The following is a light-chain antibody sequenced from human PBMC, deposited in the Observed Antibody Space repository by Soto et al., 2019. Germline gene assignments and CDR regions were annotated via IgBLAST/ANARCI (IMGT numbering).Light chain of an antibody. CDR3: SSLTGSSYV. Sequence: QSVLTQPASVSGSPGQSITISCTGTSSDVGNNNYVSWYQHNPGRAPKVMICDVTNRPSGVSNRFSGSKSGNTASLTISGLQAEDEADYYCSSLTGSSYVFGTGTKVTVL. J-gene: IGLJ1*01. CDR1: SSDVGNNNY. CDR2: DVT. V-gene: IGLV2-14*03.